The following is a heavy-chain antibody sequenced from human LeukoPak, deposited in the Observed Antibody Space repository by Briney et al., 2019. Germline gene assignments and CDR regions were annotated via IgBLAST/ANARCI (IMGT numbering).Heavy chain of an antibody. CDR1: GFTFSSYG. D-gene: IGHD2-15*01. V-gene: IGHV3-30*03. CDR2: ISYDGSNK. J-gene: IGHJ4*02. CDR3: ASLSGEPDY. Sequence: GGSLRLSCVASGFTFSSYGMHWVRQAPGKGLEWVAVISYDGSNKYYADSVKGRFTISRDNSKNTLYLQMNSLRAEDTAVYYCASLSGEPDYWGQGTLVTVSS.